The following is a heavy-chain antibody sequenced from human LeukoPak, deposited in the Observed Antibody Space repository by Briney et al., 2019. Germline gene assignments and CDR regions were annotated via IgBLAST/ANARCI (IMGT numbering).Heavy chain of an antibody. Sequence: SETLSLTCTVFGYSISSGYYWGWIRQPPGKGLEWIGSIYHSGSTYYNPSLKSRVTISVDTSKNQFSLKVTSVTAADTAVYYCARRTTYFGWLPSESPFCFDYWGQGTLVTVSS. D-gene: IGHD3-9*01. J-gene: IGHJ4*02. CDR2: IYHSGST. V-gene: IGHV4-38-2*02. CDR1: GYSISSGYY. CDR3: ARRTTYFGWLPSESPFCFDY.